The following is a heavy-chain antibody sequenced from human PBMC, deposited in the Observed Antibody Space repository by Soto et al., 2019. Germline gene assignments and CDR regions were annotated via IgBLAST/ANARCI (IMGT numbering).Heavy chain of an antibody. V-gene: IGHV4-59*01. CDR2: IYYSGIT. CDR3: ARYKSNYYYGMDV. J-gene: IGHJ6*02. D-gene: IGHD1-20*01. CDR1: GGSISSYY. Sequence: PSETLSLTCTVSGGSISSYYWSWIRQPPGKGLEWIGYIYYSGITNYNPSLKSRVTISVDTSKNQSSLKLSSVTAADTAVYYCARYKSNYYYGMDVWGQGTTVTVSS.